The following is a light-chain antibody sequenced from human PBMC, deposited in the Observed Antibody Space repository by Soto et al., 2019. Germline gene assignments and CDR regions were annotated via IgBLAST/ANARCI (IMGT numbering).Light chain of an antibody. V-gene: IGKV3-20*01. CDR3: KQYSPPIN. Sequence: EILLTRSPSTLSLYQGERAALSCRASQSVTDSYVAWYQQKPGQAPRLLIDGSSKRATGIPDRFGGSCAGTDFTLTISILEAEDFAVYCCKQYSPPINCGQGKRRAIK. J-gene: IGKJ5*01. CDR1: QSVTDSY. CDR2: GSS.